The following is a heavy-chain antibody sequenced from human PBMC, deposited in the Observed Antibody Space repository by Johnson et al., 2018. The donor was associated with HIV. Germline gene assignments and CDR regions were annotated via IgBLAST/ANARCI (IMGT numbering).Heavy chain of an antibody. Sequence: HWVRQAPGKGLEWVAVIWYDGSNKYYADSVKGRFTISRDNSKNTLYLQMNSLRAEDTAVYYCAKVRFGGNSLGAFDIWGQGTMVTVSS. V-gene: IGHV3-33*06. CDR3: AKVRFGGNSLGAFDI. D-gene: IGHD4-23*01. CDR2: IWYDGSNK. J-gene: IGHJ3*02.